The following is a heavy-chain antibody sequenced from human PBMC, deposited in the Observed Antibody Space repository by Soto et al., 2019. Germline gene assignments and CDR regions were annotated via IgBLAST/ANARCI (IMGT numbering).Heavy chain of an antibody. CDR3: ASTVVTGY. Sequence: EVQLVESGGGLVQPGGSLRLSCAVSGFTFSSDWMHWVRQAPGKGLVWVSRINSDGSSTSYADSVKGRFTISRDNAKNRLYLQMNSLSAEDTAVYYCASTVVTGYWGQGTLVTVSS. CDR1: GFTFSSDW. CDR2: INSDGSST. V-gene: IGHV3-74*01. J-gene: IGHJ4*02. D-gene: IGHD2-15*01.